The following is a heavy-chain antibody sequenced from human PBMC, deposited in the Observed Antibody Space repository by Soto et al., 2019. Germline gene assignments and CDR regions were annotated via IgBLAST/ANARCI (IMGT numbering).Heavy chain of an antibody. CDR2: ITYSGST. J-gene: IGHJ4*02. CDR3: ARTGHLFDY. CDR1: GGSISSHY. Sequence: SETLSLTCTVSGGSISSHYCSWIRQPPGKGLERIVYITYSGSTNYNASLKSRVTVSVGTSKCEFSLKLSSVTAADTAVYYCARTGHLFDYWGQGISVSSPQ. V-gene: IGHV4-59*11.